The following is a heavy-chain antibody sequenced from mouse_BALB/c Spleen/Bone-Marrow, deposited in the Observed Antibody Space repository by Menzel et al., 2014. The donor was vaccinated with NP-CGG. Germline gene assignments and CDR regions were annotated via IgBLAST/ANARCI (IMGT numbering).Heavy chain of an antibody. CDR3: ARKYGDY. CDR1: GYPFSSYW. V-gene: IGHV1-80*01. D-gene: IGHD2-10*02. J-gene: IGHJ2*01. Sequence: VQRVESGAELVRPGSSLKISCKASGYPFSSYWMNWVKQRPGQGLEWIGQIYPGDGETNYNGKFKGNATLTADKSSSTAYMQLISLTSGDSAVYFCARKYGDYWGQGTTLTVSS. CDR2: IYPGDGET.